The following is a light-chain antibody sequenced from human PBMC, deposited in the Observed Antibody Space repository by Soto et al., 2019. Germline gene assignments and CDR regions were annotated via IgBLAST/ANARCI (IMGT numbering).Light chain of an antibody. CDR3: QHYGTSAL. Sequence: EIVLTQSPGTLSLSPGERATLSCRASQSVSSSYLAWYQQKPGQAPRLLIYGASSRPTGIPDRFSVSASGTDFTLTISSLEPEGFAVYYCQHYGTSALFGPGTKVDIK. J-gene: IGKJ3*01. CDR2: GAS. CDR1: QSVSSSY. V-gene: IGKV3-20*01.